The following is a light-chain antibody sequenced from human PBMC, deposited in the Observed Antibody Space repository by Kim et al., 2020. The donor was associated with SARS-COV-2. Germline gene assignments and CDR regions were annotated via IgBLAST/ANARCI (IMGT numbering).Light chain of an antibody. CDR1: QSVSGY. CDR3: QQRSNWLT. J-gene: IGKJ4*01. V-gene: IGKV3-11*01. Sequence: SLLPGERAPLPGRASQSVSGYLAWYQQNPGQAPRLLIYDASNRATGIPARFSGSGSGTDFTLTISSLEPEDFAVYYCQQRSNWLTFGGGTKVEIK. CDR2: DAS.